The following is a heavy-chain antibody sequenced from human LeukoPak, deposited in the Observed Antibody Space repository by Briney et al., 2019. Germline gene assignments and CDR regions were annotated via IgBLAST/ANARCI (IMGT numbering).Heavy chain of an antibody. J-gene: IGHJ5*02. CDR3: ARGNWNYASFWFDP. D-gene: IGHD1-7*01. Sequence: SETLSLTCTVSGGSISSYYWSWVRQPPGKGLEWIGYISYSGSTNYNPSLKSRVSISVETSKNQFSLKLSSVTAAGTAVYYCARGNWNYASFWFDPWGQGTLVTVSS. V-gene: IGHV4-59*01. CDR2: ISYSGST. CDR1: GGSISSYY.